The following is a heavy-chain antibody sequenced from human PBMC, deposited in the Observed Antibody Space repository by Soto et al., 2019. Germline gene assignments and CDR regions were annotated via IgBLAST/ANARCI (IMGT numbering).Heavy chain of an antibody. D-gene: IGHD4-17*01. V-gene: IGHV3-9*01. CDR2: ISWNRGSI. J-gene: IGHJ4*02. Sequence: GGSLRLSCAASGFTFDDYAMHWVRQAPGKGLEWVSGISWNRGSIGYADSVKGRFTISRDNAKNSLYLQMNSLRAEDTAVYYCARSSYDYGDYEGDFDYWGQGTLVTVSS. CDR3: ARSSYDYGDYEGDFDY. CDR1: GFTFDDYA.